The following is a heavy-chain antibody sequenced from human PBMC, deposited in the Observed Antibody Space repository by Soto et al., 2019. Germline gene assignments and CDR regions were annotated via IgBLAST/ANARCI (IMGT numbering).Heavy chain of an antibody. CDR2: INYSGTT. Sequence: SETLSLTCSVSGGSFSSDSFIWSWVRQFPGKGLEWIGYINYSGTTYYNPSLRSRITMSVDTSKNQFSLNLSSVTAADTAGYYCARDHKWDGMDVWGQGTTVTVSS. CDR1: GGSFSSDSFI. D-gene: IGHD1-26*01. V-gene: IGHV4-31*03. CDR3: ARDHKWDGMDV. J-gene: IGHJ6*02.